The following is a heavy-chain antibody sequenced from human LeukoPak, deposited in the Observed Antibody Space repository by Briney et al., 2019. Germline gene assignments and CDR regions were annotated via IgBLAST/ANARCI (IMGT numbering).Heavy chain of an antibody. CDR1: GFTFSDYY. J-gene: IGHJ6*03. CDR3: ARVHGYSYYYYYMDV. D-gene: IGHD5-18*01. V-gene: IGHV3-11*04. Sequence: GGSLRLSCAASGFTFSDYYMSWIRQAPGKGLEWVSYISSSGSTIYYADSVKGRFTISRDNAKNSLYLQMNSLRAEDTAVYYRARVHGYSYYYYYMDVWGKGTTVTVSS. CDR2: ISSSGSTI.